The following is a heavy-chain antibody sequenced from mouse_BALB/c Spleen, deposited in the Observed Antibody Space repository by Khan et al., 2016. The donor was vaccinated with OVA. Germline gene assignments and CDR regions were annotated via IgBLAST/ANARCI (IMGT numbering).Heavy chain of an antibody. CDR1: GYTFTSYW. J-gene: IGHJ3*01. Sequence: QVQLQQSAAELVEPGASVKLSCKTSGYTFTSYWIQWVKQRPGQGLGWIGQIFPGTDTTYYNENFKGQATLTVSTSSHPAYMQFSSLTSEDSAVYFCARGYFGNYEFAYWGQGTLVTVSP. CDR3: ARGYFGNYEFAY. V-gene: IGHV1S132*01. CDR2: IFPGTDTT. D-gene: IGHD2-1*01.